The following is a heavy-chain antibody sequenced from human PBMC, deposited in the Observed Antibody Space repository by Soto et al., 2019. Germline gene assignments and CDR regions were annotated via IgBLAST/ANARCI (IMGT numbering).Heavy chain of an antibody. CDR1: GYVFSTYG. CDR3: ARAEVYTSSWYAMDV. J-gene: IGHJ6*02. CDR2: IRGYNGNT. V-gene: IGHV1-18*01. D-gene: IGHD6-13*01. Sequence: QAQLVQSGAEVKKPGASVKVSCTASGYVFSTYGITWVRQAPGQGLEWMGWIRGYNGNTDDGQKLQGRVTLTIDASTTTAYIDLRNLKSVDTAVYYCARAEVYTSSWYAMDVWGQGTTVIVSS.